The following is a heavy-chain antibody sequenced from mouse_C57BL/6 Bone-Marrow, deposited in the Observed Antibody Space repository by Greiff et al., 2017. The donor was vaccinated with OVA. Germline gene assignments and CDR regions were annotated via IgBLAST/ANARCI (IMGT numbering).Heavy chain of an antibody. J-gene: IGHJ1*03. D-gene: IGHD2-3*01. CDR2: ILPGSGST. CDR1: GYTFTGYW. CDR3: ARERVYDGYPYWYFDV. Sequence: VQLQQSGAELMKPGASVKLSCKATGYTFTGYWIEWVKQRPGHGLEWIGEILPGSGSTNYNEKFKGKATFNADTSSNTAYMQRSSLTTEDSAIYYCARERVYDGYPYWYFDVWGTGTTVTVSS. V-gene: IGHV1-9*01.